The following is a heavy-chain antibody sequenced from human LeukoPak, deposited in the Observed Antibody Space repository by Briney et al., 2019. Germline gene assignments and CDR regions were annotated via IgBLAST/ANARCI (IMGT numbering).Heavy chain of an antibody. J-gene: IGHJ2*01. CDR1: GDSVASNSAA. Sequence: SQTLSLTCAISGDSVASNSAAWNWIRQSPSRGLEWLGRTYYRSKWYNAYAVSVKSRISINPDTSKNQVSLQLNSVTPEDTAVYYCARGPVTKTAGWYFDLWGRGTFVTVST. V-gene: IGHV6-1*01. CDR3: ARGPVTKTAGWYFDL. D-gene: IGHD1-1*01. CDR2: TYYRSKWYN.